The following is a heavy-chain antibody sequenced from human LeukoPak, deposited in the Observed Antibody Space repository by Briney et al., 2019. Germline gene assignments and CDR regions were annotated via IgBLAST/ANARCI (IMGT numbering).Heavy chain of an antibody. CDR2: INHNGNVN. D-gene: IGHD3-16*01. Sequence: GGSLRLSCAASGFSFSSYAMHWARQAPGKGLEWVASINHNGNVNYYVDSVKGRFTISRDNAKNSLYLQMSNLRAEDTAVYFCAKGGGLDVWGQGATVTVSS. CDR3: AKGGGLDV. CDR1: GFSFSSYA. J-gene: IGHJ6*02. V-gene: IGHV3-7*03.